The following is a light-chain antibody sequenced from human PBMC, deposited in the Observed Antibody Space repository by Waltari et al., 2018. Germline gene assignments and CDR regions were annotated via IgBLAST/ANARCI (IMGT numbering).Light chain of an antibody. V-gene: IGLV1-44*01. Sequence: QSVLSQPPSASGTPGQRVTISCSGSSSNIGNNAVNWYPQSPGAAPNLVIFANNQRPAGVTDRFSGSKSGTSASLAISGLQSEDEAIYYCSTWDDSLRGPVLFGAGTKLTVL. J-gene: IGLJ2*01. CDR3: STWDDSLRGPVL. CDR2: ANN. CDR1: SSNIGNNA.